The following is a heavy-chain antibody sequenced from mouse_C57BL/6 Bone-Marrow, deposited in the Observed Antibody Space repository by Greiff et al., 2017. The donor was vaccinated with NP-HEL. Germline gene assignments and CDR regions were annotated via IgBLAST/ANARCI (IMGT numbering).Heavy chain of an antibody. Sequence: QVQLQQSGPELVKPGASVKISCKASGYSFTSYYIHWVKQRPGQGLEWIGWIYPGSGNTKYNEKFKGKATLTADTSSSTAYMQLSSLTSEDSAVYYCARGGELLFAYWGQGTLVTVSA. D-gene: IGHD1-1*01. CDR3: ARGGELLFAY. CDR1: GYSFTSYY. J-gene: IGHJ3*01. CDR2: IYPGSGNT. V-gene: IGHV1-66*01.